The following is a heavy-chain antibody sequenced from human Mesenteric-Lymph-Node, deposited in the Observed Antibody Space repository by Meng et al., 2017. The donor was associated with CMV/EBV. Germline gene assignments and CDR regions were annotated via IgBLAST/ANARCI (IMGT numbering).Heavy chain of an antibody. CDR1: GGSISSSSYY. V-gene: IGHV3-23*01. D-gene: IGHD3-10*01. CDR3: AREGRDAFDI. CDR2: ISGSGYST. Sequence: ETLSLTCTVSGGSISSSSYYWGWIRQPPGKGLEWISSISGSGYSTYYADSVKGRVTISRDNSKGMLYLEMNGLRAEDTAVYYCAREGRDAFDIWGQGTMVTVSS. J-gene: IGHJ3*02.